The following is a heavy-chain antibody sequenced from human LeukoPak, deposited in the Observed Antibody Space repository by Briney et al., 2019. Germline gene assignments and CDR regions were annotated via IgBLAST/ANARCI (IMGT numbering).Heavy chain of an antibody. J-gene: IGHJ1*01. Sequence: SETLSLTCAVYGESFSGYYWSWIRQPPGKGLEWIGEINHSGSTNYNPSLKSRVTISVDTSKNQFSLKLSSVTAADTAVYYCARAVAEKKYFQHWGQGTLVTVSS. CDR1: GESFSGYY. V-gene: IGHV4-34*01. D-gene: IGHD6-19*01. CDR3: ARAVAEKKYFQH. CDR2: INHSGST.